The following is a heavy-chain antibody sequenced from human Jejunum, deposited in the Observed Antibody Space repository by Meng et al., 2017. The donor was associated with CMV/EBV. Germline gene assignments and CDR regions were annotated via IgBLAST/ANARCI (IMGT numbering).Heavy chain of an antibody. V-gene: IGHV4-4*07. CDR2: IYASGSA. D-gene: IGHD3-10*01. J-gene: IGHJ4*02. CDR1: CASISTYY. Sequence: QLHLPASGPGLVKPSETLSLTRTGSCASISTYYWSWIRQPAGNGLEWIGRIYASGSANYNPSLKSRVTMSVDTSKNQLSLNLRSVTAADTAVYYCATYKSGRIYFDYWGQGTLVTVSS. CDR3: ATYKSGRIYFDY.